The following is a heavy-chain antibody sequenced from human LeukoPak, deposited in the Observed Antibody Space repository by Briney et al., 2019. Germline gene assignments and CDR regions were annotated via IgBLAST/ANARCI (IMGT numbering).Heavy chain of an antibody. J-gene: IGHJ4*02. D-gene: IGHD1-26*01. CDR2: ITGSGSST. CDR1: GLTFTNYA. V-gene: IGHV3-21*01. Sequence: WGSLRLSCAASGLTFTNYAMNWVRQAPGKGLEWVSTITGSGSSTYYADSVKGRFTISRDNAKNSLYLQMNSLRAEDTAVYYCARDSNVGHFDYWGQGTLVTVSS. CDR3: ARDSNVGHFDY.